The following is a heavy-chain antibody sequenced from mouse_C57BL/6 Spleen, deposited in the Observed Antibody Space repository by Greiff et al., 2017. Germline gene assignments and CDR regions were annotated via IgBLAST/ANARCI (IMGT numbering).Heavy chain of an antibody. CDR2: IYPGSGNT. CDR1: GYTFTDYY. CDR3: ARSSIYYDYDGFAY. D-gene: IGHD2-4*01. J-gene: IGHJ3*01. V-gene: IGHV1-76*01. Sequence: VQLVESGAELVRPGASVKLSCKASGYTFTDYYINWVKQRPGQGLEWIARIYPGSGNTYYNEKFKGKATLTAEKSSSTAYMQLSSLTSEDSAVYFCARSSIYYDYDGFAYWGQGTLVTVSA.